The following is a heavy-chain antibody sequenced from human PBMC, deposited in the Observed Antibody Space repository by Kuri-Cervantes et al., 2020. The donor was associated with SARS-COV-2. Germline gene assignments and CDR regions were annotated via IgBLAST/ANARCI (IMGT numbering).Heavy chain of an antibody. CDR2: ITSFSGSI. CDR1: GFSFNHYS. CDR3: ARDPWRAVISGWKRPFDY. V-gene: IGHV3-48*01. D-gene: IGHD6-19*01. J-gene: IGHJ4*02. Sequence: GGSLRLSCVGSGFSFNHYSMNWVRQAPGKGLEWIAYITSFSGSIYYADSVKGRFTISRDNSKNVVYLQMNSLRIEDTAEYFCARDPWRAVISGWKRPFDYWGQGTLVTVSS.